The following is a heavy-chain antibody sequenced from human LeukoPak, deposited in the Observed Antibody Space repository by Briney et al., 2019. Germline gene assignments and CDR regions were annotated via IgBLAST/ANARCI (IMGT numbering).Heavy chain of an antibody. J-gene: IGHJ4*02. CDR2: ISSSGSTI. CDR3: ASSLAVAGFDY. V-gene: IGHV3-48*03. D-gene: IGHD6-19*01. Sequence: GGSLRLSCAASGFTFSSYEMNWFRQAPGKGLEWVSYISSSGSTIYYAGSVKGRFTISRDNAKNSLYLQMNSLRAEDTAVYYCASSLAVAGFDYWGQGTLVTVSS. CDR1: GFTFSSYE.